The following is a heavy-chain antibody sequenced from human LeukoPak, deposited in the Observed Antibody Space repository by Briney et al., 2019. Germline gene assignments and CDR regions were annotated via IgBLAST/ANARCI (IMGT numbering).Heavy chain of an antibody. CDR3: AKDRDSSSWFDY. CDR2: ISGSGGST. Sequence: GGSLRLSCAASGFTFSSYAMSWVRHAPGKGLEWVSAISGSGGSTYYADSVKGRFTISRDNSKNTLYLQMNSLRAEDTAVYYCAKDRDSSSWFDYWGQGTLVTVSS. CDR1: GFTFSSYA. J-gene: IGHJ4*02. V-gene: IGHV3-23*01. D-gene: IGHD6-13*01.